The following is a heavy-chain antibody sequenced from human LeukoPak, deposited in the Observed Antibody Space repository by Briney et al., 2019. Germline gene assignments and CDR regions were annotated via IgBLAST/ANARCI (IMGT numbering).Heavy chain of an antibody. CDR3: AKGRGYSGYVITDKFDY. D-gene: IGHD5-12*01. CDR1: GCTFSSYG. V-gene: IGHV3-30*02. CDR2: IRYDGSNK. Sequence: PGGSLRLSCAASGCTFSSYGMHWVRQAPGKGLEWVAFIRYDGSNKYYADSVKGRFTISRDNSKNTLYLQMNSLRAEDTAVYYCAKGRGYSGYVITDKFDYWGQGTLVTVSS. J-gene: IGHJ4*02.